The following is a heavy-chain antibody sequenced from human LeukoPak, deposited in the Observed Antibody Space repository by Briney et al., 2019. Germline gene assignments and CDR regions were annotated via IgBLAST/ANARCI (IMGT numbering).Heavy chain of an antibody. J-gene: IGHJ4*02. D-gene: IGHD1-1*01. Sequence: LAGGSLRLSCAASGFTFSSYAVHWVRQAPGKGLEWVAVISYDGSNKYYADSVKGRFTISRDNAKNSLYLQMNSLRAEDTAIYYCARDPRTVRIWGQGTLVTVSS. CDR1: GFTFSSYA. V-gene: IGHV3-30*04. CDR2: ISYDGSNK. CDR3: ARDPRTVRI.